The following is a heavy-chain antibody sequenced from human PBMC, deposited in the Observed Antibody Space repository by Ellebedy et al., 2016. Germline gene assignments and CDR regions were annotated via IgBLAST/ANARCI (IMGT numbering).Heavy chain of an antibody. V-gene: IGHV3-21*01. D-gene: IGHD3-10*01. Sequence: GESLKISXATSGFTFSKYFMTWVRQAPGRGLEWVSSISSRVDFRYYAGSVKGRFTISRDNANNSLYLQMNRLRAEDTAVYYCARDLGGWSGTQPDYWGQGTLVTVSS. CDR2: ISSRVDFR. CDR3: ARDLGGWSGTQPDY. CDR1: GFTFSKYF. J-gene: IGHJ4*02.